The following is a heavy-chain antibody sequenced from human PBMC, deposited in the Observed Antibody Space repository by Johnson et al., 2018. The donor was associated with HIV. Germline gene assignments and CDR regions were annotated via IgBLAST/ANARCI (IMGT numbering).Heavy chain of an antibody. D-gene: IGHD6-6*01. Sequence: VHLVESGGGLVQPGRSLRLSCAASGFTFDDYGMSWVRQAPGKGLEWISGINWNGDSPGYADSVKGRFTISRDNAKNSLYLQMNSLRAEDTALYFCTRRDSSELGDAFDIWGQGTMVTVSS. CDR2: INWNGDSP. V-gene: IGHV3-20*04. J-gene: IGHJ3*02. CDR3: TRRDSSELGDAFDI. CDR1: GFTFDDYG.